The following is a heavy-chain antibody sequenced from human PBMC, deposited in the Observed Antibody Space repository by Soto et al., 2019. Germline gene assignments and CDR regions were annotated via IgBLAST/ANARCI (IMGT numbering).Heavy chain of an antibody. V-gene: IGHV1-18*01. D-gene: IGHD3-22*01. Sequence: QVQLVQSGAEVKKPGASVKVSCKASGYTFTSYGISWVRQAPGQGLEWMGWISAYNGNTNYAQKLQGRVTMTTDTSASTAYMELRSLRSDDTAVYYCAREGYYDSSGYQYGMDVWGQGTTVTVSS. CDR1: GYTFTSYG. CDR3: AREGYYDSSGYQYGMDV. J-gene: IGHJ6*02. CDR2: ISAYNGNT.